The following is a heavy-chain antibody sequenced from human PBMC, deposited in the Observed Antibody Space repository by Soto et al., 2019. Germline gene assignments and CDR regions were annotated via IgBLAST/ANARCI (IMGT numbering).Heavy chain of an antibody. V-gene: IGHV1-46*01. CDR3: VRGPYSSGPPPFDI. D-gene: IGHD2-8*02. CDR1: GYMFTYYY. J-gene: IGHJ3*02. CDR2: INPNGGTT. Sequence: GASVKVSCKASGYMFTYYYIHWVRQGPGQGLEWMGIINPNGGTTTYAQNFQGRVTMTRDTSTSTVYMELTSLTSEDTAIYYCVRGPYSSGPPPFDIWGQGTMVTVSS.